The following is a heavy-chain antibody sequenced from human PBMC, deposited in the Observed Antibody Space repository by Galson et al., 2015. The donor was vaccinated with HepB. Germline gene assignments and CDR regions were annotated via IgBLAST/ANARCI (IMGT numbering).Heavy chain of an antibody. V-gene: IGHV4-31*03. Sequence: TLSLTCTVSGGSISIGGYYWSWIRQHPGRGLEWIGYIYYSGSTYYNPSLKSRVTISVDTSKNQFSLKLSSVTAADTAVYYCARANEWLEQHYWGQGTLVTVSS. CDR3: ARANEWLEQHY. CDR1: GGSISIGGYY. J-gene: IGHJ4*02. D-gene: IGHD6-19*01. CDR2: IYYSGST.